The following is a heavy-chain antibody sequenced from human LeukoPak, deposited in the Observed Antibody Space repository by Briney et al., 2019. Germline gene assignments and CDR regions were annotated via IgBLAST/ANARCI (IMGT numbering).Heavy chain of an antibody. Sequence: SETLSLTCAVYGGSFSGYYWSWIRQPPGKGLEWIGEINHSGSTNYNPSLKSRVTISVDTSKNQFSLKLSSVTAADTAVYYCARLSGSPDYWGQGTLVTVSS. CDR3: ARLSGSPDY. D-gene: IGHD1-26*01. J-gene: IGHJ4*02. CDR1: GGSFSGYY. CDR2: INHSGST. V-gene: IGHV4-34*01.